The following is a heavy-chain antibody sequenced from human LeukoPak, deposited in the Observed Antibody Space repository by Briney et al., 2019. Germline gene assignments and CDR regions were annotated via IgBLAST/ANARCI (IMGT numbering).Heavy chain of an antibody. J-gene: IGHJ4*02. D-gene: IGHD3-9*01. CDR3: AKDRLRERYFDWLLY. Sequence: GGSLRLSCAASGFTFSSYAMSWVRQAPGKGLEWVSAISGSGGSTYYADSVKGRFTISRDNSKNTLYLQMNSLRAEDTAVYYRAKDRLRERYFDWLLYWGQGTLVTVSS. CDR1: GFTFSSYA. V-gene: IGHV3-23*01. CDR2: ISGSGGST.